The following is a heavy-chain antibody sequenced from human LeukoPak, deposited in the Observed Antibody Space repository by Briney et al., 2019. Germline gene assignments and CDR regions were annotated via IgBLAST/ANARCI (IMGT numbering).Heavy chain of an antibody. V-gene: IGHV1-18*04. CDR2: ISAYNGNT. CDR3: ARRDGGYEGYYFDY. CDR1: GYTFNSYG. Sequence: ASVKVSCKASGYTFNSYGISWVRQAPGQGLEWMGWISAYNGNTNYAQKLQGRVTMTTDTSTSTAYMELRSLRSDDTAMYYCARRDGGYEGYYFDYWGQGTLVTVSS. J-gene: IGHJ4*02. D-gene: IGHD5-12*01.